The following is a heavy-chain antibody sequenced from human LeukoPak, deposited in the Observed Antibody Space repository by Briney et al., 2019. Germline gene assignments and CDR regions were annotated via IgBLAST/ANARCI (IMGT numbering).Heavy chain of an antibody. Sequence: GSLRLSCEASGFTFSSNVMIWVRQAPGKGLEWVSSIPASGGSTYYADSVKGRFTISRDNSKNSLYLQMNSLRAEDTAVYYCAKESSGGWYFDYWGQGTLVTVSS. J-gene: IGHJ4*02. V-gene: IGHV3-23*01. CDR2: IPASGGST. D-gene: IGHD6-19*01. CDR3: AKESSGGWYFDY. CDR1: GFTFSSNV.